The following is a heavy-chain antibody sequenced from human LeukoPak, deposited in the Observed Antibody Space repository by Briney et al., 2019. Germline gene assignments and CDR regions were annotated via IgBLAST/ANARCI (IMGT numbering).Heavy chain of an antibody. J-gene: IGHJ4*02. CDR3: ARSIAVAGLFDY. Sequence: PSETLSLTCTVSGGSISSSKWWSWVRPPPGKGLEWIGEIYHSGTTKYNPSLRSRVTISVDNSNNQFSLKLSSLTAADTAVYYCARSIAVAGLFDYWGQGTLVTVSS. V-gene: IGHV4-4*02. CDR1: GGSISSSKW. CDR2: IYHSGTT. D-gene: IGHD6-19*01.